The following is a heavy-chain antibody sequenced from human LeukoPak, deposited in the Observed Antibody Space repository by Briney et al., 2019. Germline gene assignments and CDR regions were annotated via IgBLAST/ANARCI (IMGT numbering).Heavy chain of an antibody. V-gene: IGHV5-51*01. CDR1: GYTFTRYW. CDR2: IYPVGSHT. Sequence: GGSLQISCQASGYTFTRYWIAWVRRLPGKGREWMGIIYPVGSHTTYSPSFQGQVSMSADKSISTAYLQWRSLKASDTGIYYCARLFSGFDRKVKNFYYSGMDVWGQGSTVTVSS. D-gene: IGHD5-12*01. CDR3: ARLFSGFDRKVKNFYYSGMDV. J-gene: IGHJ6*02.